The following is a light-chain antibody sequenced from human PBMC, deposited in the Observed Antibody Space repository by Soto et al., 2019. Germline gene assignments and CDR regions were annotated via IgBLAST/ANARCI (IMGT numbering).Light chain of an antibody. Sequence: QSALTQPPSASGSPGQSVSISCTGTSSDIGAYNFVSWYQQHPGKAPRLMIYGVSKRPSGVPDRFSGSKSGNTASLTVSGRQAEDEADYYCSSYEGSNNYVVFGGGTKVTVL. CDR1: SSDIGAYNF. J-gene: IGLJ2*01. CDR3: SSYEGSNNYVV. V-gene: IGLV2-8*01. CDR2: GVS.